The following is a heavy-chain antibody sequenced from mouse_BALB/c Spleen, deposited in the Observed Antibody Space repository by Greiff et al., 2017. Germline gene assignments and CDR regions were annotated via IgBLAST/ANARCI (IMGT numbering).Heavy chain of an antibody. Sequence: VQLQQSGAELVKPGASVKLSCTASGFNIKDTYMHWVKQRPEQGLEWIGRIDPANGNTKYDPKFQGKATITADTSSNTAYLQLSSLTSEDTAVYYCAKNGNHGPFAYWGQGTLVTVSA. CDR1: GFNIKDTY. J-gene: IGHJ3*01. D-gene: IGHD2-1*01. CDR2: IDPANGNT. V-gene: IGHV14-3*02. CDR3: AKNGNHGPFAY.